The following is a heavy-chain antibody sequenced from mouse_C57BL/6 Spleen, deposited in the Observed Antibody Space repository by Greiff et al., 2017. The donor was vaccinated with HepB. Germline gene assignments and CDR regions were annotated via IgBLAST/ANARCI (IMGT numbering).Heavy chain of an antibody. J-gene: IGHJ2*01. V-gene: IGHV1-26*01. CDR2: INPNNGGT. CDR1: GYTFTDYY. Sequence: EVQLQQSGPELVKPGASVKISCKASGYTFTDYYMNWVKQSHGKSLEWIGDINPNNGGTSYNQKFKGKATLTVDKSSSTAYMELRSLTSEDSAVYYCARTFYYDYDGYFDYWGQGTTLTVSS. CDR3: ARTFYYDYDGYFDY. D-gene: IGHD2-4*01.